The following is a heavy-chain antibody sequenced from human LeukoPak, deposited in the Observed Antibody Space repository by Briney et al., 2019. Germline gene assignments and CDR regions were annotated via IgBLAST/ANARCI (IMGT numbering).Heavy chain of an antibody. CDR2: IKQDGSEK. D-gene: IGHD6-13*01. Sequence: PGGSLRLSCAASGFTFSNYWMSWVRQAPGKGLEWVANIKQDGSEKYYVDSVKGRFTISRDNAKNSLFLQMNFLGAEDTAVYYCGRTGINSYYGQGTLVTVSS. CDR1: GFTFSNYW. J-gene: IGHJ4*02. CDR3: GRTGINSY. V-gene: IGHV3-7*01.